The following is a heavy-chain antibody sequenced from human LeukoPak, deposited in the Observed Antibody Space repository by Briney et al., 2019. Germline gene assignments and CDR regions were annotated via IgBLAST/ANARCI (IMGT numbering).Heavy chain of an antibody. J-gene: IGHJ6*03. Sequence: SETLSLTCAVYGGSFSGYYWSWIRQPPGKGLEWIGEINHSGSTNYNPSLKSRVTISVDTSKNQFSLKLSSVTAADTAVYYCASLRRVATIPHYYYYYYMDVWGKGTTVTVSS. D-gene: IGHD5-12*01. CDR2: INHSGST. CDR1: GGSFSGYY. CDR3: ASLRRVATIPHYYYYYYMDV. V-gene: IGHV4-34*01.